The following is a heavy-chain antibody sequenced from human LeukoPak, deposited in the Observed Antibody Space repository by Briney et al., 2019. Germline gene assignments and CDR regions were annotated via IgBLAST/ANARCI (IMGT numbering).Heavy chain of an antibody. Sequence: ASVKVSCKASGYTFTSYGISWVRQAPGQGLEWMGWISAYNGNTNYAQKLQGRVTMTTDTSTSTAYMELRSLRSEDTAVYYCARGRGRVGATNALGNWGQGTLVTVSS. CDR3: ARGRGRVGATNALGN. V-gene: IGHV1-18*01. J-gene: IGHJ4*02. CDR2: ISAYNGNT. D-gene: IGHD1-26*01. CDR1: GYTFTSYG.